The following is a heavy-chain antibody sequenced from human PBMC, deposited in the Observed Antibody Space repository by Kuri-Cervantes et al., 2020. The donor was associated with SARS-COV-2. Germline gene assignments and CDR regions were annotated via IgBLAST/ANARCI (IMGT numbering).Heavy chain of an antibody. D-gene: IGHD2-21*01. V-gene: IGHV3-30*03. CDR1: GFNFSTSD. CDR2: ISYDGKNK. J-gene: IGHJ4*02. CDR3: ARDRVGVHDY. Sequence: GGSLRLSCVASGFNFSTSDMHWVRQAPGRGLEWVTFISYDGKNKKCLASGKGRFTISRDNSQNTLHLQMNSLRAEDTAVYYCARDRVGVHDYWGQGTLVTVSS.